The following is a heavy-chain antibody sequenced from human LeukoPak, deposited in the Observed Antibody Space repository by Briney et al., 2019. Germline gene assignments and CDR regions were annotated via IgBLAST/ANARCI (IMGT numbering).Heavy chain of an antibody. CDR1: GGSISSSSYY. Sequence: SETLSLTCTVSGGSISSSSYYWGWIRQSPGKGLEWIGSIYYSGSTYYNPSLKSRVTISVDTSKNQFSLKLSSVTAADTAVYYCARGEYYYDSSGLYFDYWGQGTLVTVSS. CDR3: ARGEYYYDSSGLYFDY. V-gene: IGHV4-39*01. D-gene: IGHD3-22*01. J-gene: IGHJ4*02. CDR2: IYYSGST.